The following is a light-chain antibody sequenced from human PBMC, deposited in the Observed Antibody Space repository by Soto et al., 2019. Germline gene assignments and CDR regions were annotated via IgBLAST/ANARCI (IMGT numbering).Light chain of an antibody. J-gene: IGKJ3*01. CDR2: GAS. V-gene: IGKV3-20*01. CDR1: QSVSSSY. CDR3: QQYGSSSFT. Sequence: EIVLTQAPGTLSLSPGERATLSCRASQSVSSSYLAWYQQKPGQAPRLLIYGASSRATGIPDRFSGSGSGTDFPLTISRREPEDFEVYYCQQYGSSSFTFGPGTKVDIK.